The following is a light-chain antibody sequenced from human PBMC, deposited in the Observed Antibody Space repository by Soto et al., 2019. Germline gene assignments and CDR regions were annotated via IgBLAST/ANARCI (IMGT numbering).Light chain of an antibody. CDR2: GAS. J-gene: IGKJ1*01. CDR1: QSVSSN. CDR3: QQYNSWPRT. V-gene: IGKV3-15*01. Sequence: EIVMTQSPATLSVSPGERGTLSCRASQSVSSNLAWYQQKPGQAPRLLIYGASTRATGIPARFRGSGSGTEFTLTISSLQSEDFAVYYCQQYNSWPRTFGQGTKVEIK.